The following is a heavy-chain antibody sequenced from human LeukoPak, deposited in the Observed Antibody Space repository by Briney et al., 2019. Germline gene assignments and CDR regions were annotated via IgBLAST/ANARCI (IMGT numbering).Heavy chain of an antibody. CDR2: IYHSGST. Sequence: SETLSLTCAVSGYSISSGYYWGWIRQPPGQGLGWIGSIYHSGSTYYNPSLKSRVTISVDTSKNQFSLKLGSVTAADTAVYYCARGSSSWYGGEYNWFDPWGQGTLVTVSS. D-gene: IGHD6-13*01. J-gene: IGHJ5*02. CDR1: GYSISSGYY. V-gene: IGHV4-38-2*01. CDR3: ARGSSSWYGGEYNWFDP.